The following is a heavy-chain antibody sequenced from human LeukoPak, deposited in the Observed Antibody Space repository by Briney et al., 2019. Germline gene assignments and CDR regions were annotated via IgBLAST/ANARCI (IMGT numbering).Heavy chain of an antibody. J-gene: IGHJ4*02. CDR2: IWYDGSKT. D-gene: IGHD2-8*02. CDR1: GFXFSYYA. CDR3: AREDCNGGGFCLGN. V-gene: IGHV3-33*01. Sequence: GGSLGLSCVTSGFXFSYYALHWVREAPGKGLEWVALIWYDGSKTYYADSVKGRSTISRDDSQNTLYLQMNSLKAEDTAVYYCAREDCNGGGFCLGNLGQGTPVTVSS.